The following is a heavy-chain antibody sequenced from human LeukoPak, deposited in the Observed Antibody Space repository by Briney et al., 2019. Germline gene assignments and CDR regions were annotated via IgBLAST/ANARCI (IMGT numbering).Heavy chain of an antibody. CDR3: ATIAVAGTIGDY. CDR1: VASISSYY. CDR2: IYTSGST. D-gene: IGHD6-19*01. J-gene: IGHJ4*02. Sequence: KPSETLSLTCTVSVASISSYYWSWIRQPAGRGLEWIGRIYTSGSTNYNPSFKSRVTISVYKSKNQLSLKLSSVTAADTAVYYCATIAVAGTIGDYWGQGTLVTVSS. V-gene: IGHV4-4*07.